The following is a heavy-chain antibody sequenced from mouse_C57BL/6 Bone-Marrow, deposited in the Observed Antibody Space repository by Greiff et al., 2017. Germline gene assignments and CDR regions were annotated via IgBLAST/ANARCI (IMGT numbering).Heavy chain of an antibody. Sequence: VQLKESGAELVRPGASVKLSCTASGYNIKDDYMHWVKQRPEQGLEWIGWIDPENGDTEYASKFQGKATITADTSSNTAYLQLSSLTSEVTAVYSCTRWVTAWFAYWGQGTLVTVSA. CDR2: IDPENGDT. D-gene: IGHD2-2*01. J-gene: IGHJ3*01. V-gene: IGHV14-4*01. CDR1: GYNIKDDY. CDR3: TRWVTAWFAY.